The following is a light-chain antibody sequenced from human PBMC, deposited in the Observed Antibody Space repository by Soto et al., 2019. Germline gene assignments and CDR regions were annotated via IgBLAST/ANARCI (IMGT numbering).Light chain of an antibody. Sequence: QSVLTQPPSASGTPGQRVTISCSGSSSNIGSNTVNWYQQLPGTAPKLLIYGNRNRPSGVPDRFSGSKSGTSVSLAITGLQAEDEADYYCQSYDTSLRGWVFGGGTKVTVL. CDR1: SSNIGSNT. V-gene: IGLV1-44*01. CDR3: QSYDTSLRGWV. J-gene: IGLJ3*02. CDR2: GNR.